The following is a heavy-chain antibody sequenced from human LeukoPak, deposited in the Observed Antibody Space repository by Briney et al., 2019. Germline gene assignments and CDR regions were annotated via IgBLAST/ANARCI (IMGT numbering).Heavy chain of an antibody. CDR3: ARGGYCSGPSCFGPPDDAFDI. CDR2: IYPGDSDT. CDR1: GYRFTTYW. D-gene: IGHD2-2*01. V-gene: IGHV5-51*01. J-gene: IGHJ3*02. Sequence: GESLKISCKGSGYRFTTYWIGWVRQMPGKGLEWMGIIYPGDSDTRYSPSFQGQVSISTDRSISTAYLQWSSLKASDTAIYYCARGGYCSGPSCFGPPDDAFDIWGQGTMVTISS.